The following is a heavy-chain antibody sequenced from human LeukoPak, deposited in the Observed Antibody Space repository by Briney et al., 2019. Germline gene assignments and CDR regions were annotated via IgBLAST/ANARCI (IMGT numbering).Heavy chain of an antibody. CDR3: AREVPIVRGLRWDY. CDR2: IYYSGST. V-gene: IGHV4-31*03. CDR1: GGSISSGGYY. Sequence: SETLSLTCTVSGGSISSGGYYWSWIRQPPGKGLEGMGYIYYSGSTYYNPSLKSRVTISVDTSKNQFSLKLRSVTAADTAVYYCAREVPIVRGLRWDYWGQGTLVTVSS. J-gene: IGHJ4*02. D-gene: IGHD3-10*01.